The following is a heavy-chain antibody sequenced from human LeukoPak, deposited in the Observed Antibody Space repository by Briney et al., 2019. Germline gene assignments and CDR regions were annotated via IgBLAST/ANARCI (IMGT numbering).Heavy chain of an antibody. Sequence: GGSLRLSCAASGFTFSSYSKNWVRQAPGKGLEWVSSISSSSSYIYYADSVKGRLTISRDNAMNSLYLQMNSLRAEDTAVYYCARDPADYIGFDIWGQGTMVTVSS. CDR1: GFTFSSYS. CDR2: ISSSSSYI. CDR3: ARDPADYIGFDI. D-gene: IGHD5-12*01. V-gene: IGHV3-21*01. J-gene: IGHJ3*02.